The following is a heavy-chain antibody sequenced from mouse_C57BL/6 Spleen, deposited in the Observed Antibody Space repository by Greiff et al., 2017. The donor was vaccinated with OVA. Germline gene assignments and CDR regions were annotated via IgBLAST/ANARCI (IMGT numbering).Heavy chain of an antibody. D-gene: IGHD2-2*01. CDR3: ASTLYGSYAMDY. CDR2: ISSGSSTI. V-gene: IGHV5-17*01. CDR1: GFTFSDYG. J-gene: IGHJ4*01. Sequence: EVKLQESGGGLVKPGGSLKLSCAASGFTFSDYGMHWVRQAPEKGLEWVAYISSGSSTIYYADTVKGRFTISRDNAKNTLFLQMTSLRSEDTAMYYCASTLYGSYAMDYWGQGTSVTVSS.